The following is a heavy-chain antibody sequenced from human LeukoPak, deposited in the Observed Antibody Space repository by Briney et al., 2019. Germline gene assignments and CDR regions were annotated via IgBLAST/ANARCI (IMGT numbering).Heavy chain of an antibody. V-gene: IGHV1-2*02. J-gene: IGHJ4*02. Sequence: GASVKVSCKASGYTFTGYYMHWVRQAPGQGLEWMGWINPNSGGTYYAQKFQGRVTMTRDTSISTAYMELSRLRSDDTAVYYCAEDGTYYYDSSGYWGYFDYWGQGTLVTVSS. D-gene: IGHD3-22*01. CDR1: GYTFTGYY. CDR3: AEDGTYYYDSSGYWGYFDY. CDR2: INPNSGGT.